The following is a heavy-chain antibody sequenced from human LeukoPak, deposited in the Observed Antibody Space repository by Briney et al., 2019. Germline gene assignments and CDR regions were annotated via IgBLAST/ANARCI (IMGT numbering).Heavy chain of an antibody. J-gene: IGHJ3*02. CDR2: IIPIFGTA. CDR1: GCTFISYA. D-gene: IGHD3-3*01. Sequence: GASVKVSCKASGCTFISYAISWVRQAPGQGLEWMGGIIPIFGTANCAQKFQGRVTITADESTSTAYMELSSLRSEDTAVYYCARGRITIFGVVPGAFDIWGQGTMVTVSS. CDR3: ARGRITIFGVVPGAFDI. V-gene: IGHV1-69*13.